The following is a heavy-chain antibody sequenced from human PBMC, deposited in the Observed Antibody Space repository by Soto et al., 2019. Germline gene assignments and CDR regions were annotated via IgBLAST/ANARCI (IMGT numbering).Heavy chain of an antibody. CDR3: AKDRPRSSGSKRYYALHF. D-gene: IGHD6-19*01. V-gene: IGHV3-30*18. CDR1: GFNFGTSG. J-gene: IGHJ6*02. CDR2: ISFDGSNR. Sequence: VGSLRLSCAASGFNFGTSGMHWVRQAPGRGLEWVSVISFDGSNRYYEGSVKGRFTISRDTPKSMLYLQINSLTAEDTAIYYCAKDRPRSSGSKRYYALHFCGQGTTLTVYS.